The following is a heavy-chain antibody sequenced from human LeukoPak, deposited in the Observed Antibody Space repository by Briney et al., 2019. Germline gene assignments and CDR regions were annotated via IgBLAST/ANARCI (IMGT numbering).Heavy chain of an antibody. CDR2: ILPHSGGT. D-gene: IGHD3-10*01. J-gene: IGHJ4*02. Sequence: GASVKVSCKASGYTFTGYYMHWVRQAPGQGFEWMGWILPHSGGTNFAQKFQGRVTMTRDTSISTAYMELSRLRSDDTAVYYCARGRVGESYYYFDYWGQGTLVTVSS. CDR3: ARGRVGESYYYFDY. CDR1: GYTFTGYY. V-gene: IGHV1-2*02.